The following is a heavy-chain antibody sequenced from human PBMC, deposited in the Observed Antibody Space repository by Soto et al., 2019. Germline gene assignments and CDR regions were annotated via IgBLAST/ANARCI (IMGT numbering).Heavy chain of an antibody. CDR1: GYSISSSNW. CDR3: ARAPQISGYYPDYFQH. Sequence: QVQLQESGPGLVKPSDTLSLTCAVSGYSISSSNWWGWIRQPPGKGLEWIGYIYYSGSTYYSPSLKSRVTMSVDTSKNHFSLKLSSVTAVDTAVYYCARAPQISGYYPDYFQHWGQGTLVTVSS. V-gene: IGHV4-28*03. J-gene: IGHJ1*01. CDR2: IYYSGST. D-gene: IGHD3-22*01.